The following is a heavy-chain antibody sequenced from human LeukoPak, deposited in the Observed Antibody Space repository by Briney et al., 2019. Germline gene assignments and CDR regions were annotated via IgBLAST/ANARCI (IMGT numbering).Heavy chain of an antibody. V-gene: IGHV3-7*01. Sequence: PGGSLRLSCAASGFTFSSYSMNWVRQAPGKGLDWVANIKQDGTDKYYVDSVKGRFTISRDNAKNLLYLQMNSLRAEDTAVYYCAREKLDTRGYVDYWGQGTLVTVSS. CDR2: IKQDGTDK. CDR3: AREKLDTRGYVDY. J-gene: IGHJ4*02. D-gene: IGHD3-22*01. CDR1: GFTFSSYS.